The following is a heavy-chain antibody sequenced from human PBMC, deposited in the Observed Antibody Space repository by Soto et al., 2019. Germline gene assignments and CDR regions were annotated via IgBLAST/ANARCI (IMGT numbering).Heavy chain of an antibody. CDR1: GGSISSYY. CDR3: ARGGGIAAAGTHSAFDI. V-gene: IGHV4-59*01. J-gene: IGHJ3*02. Sequence: PSETLSLTCTVSGGSISSYYWSWIRQPPGKGLEWIGYIYYSGSTNYNPSLKSRVTISVDTSKNQFSLKLSSVTAADTAVYYCARGGGIAAAGTHSAFDIWGQGTMVTVSS. CDR2: IYYSGST. D-gene: IGHD6-13*01.